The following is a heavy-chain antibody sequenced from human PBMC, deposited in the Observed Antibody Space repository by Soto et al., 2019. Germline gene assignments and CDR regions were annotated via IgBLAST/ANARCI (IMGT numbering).Heavy chain of an antibody. CDR3: AGKYYYDSMFDP. D-gene: IGHD3-22*01. CDR2: IYYSGST. Sequence: SETLSLTCTVSGGSISSYYWIWIRQPPGKGLEWIGYIYYSGSTNYNPSLKSRVTISVDTSKNQFSLKLSSVTAADTAVYYCAGKYYYDSMFDPWGQGTLVTVSS. V-gene: IGHV4-59*01. CDR1: GGSISSYY. J-gene: IGHJ5*02.